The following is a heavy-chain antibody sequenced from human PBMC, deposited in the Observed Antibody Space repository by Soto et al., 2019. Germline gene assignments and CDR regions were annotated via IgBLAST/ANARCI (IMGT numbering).Heavy chain of an antibody. CDR1: GFTFSNYA. J-gene: IGHJ6*02. D-gene: IGHD5-12*01. Sequence: EVQLLESGGDLVQPGGSLRLSCAASGFTFSNYAMIWVRQAPGKGLEWVSVISGSGGSTYYADSVKGRFTISRDNSKNTLYLQMNSLRAEDTAVYYCAKFQATICPGDAVNCGKDVWGQGTTVTVSS. CDR2: ISGSGGST. V-gene: IGHV3-23*01. CDR3: AKFQATICPGDAVNCGKDV.